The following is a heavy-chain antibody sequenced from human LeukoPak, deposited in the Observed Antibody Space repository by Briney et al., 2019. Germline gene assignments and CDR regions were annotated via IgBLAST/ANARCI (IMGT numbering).Heavy chain of an antibody. CDR2: IYYSGST. Sequence: PSETLSLTCTVSGGSISSGDYYWSWLRQPPGTGLEWIGYIYYSGSTYYNPSLKSRVTISVDTSKNQFSLKLTSVTAADSAVYYCARHGRKGEYSCFDSWGQGTLVTVSS. CDR1: GGSISSGDYY. V-gene: IGHV4-30-4*01. CDR3: ARHGRKGEYSCFDS. J-gene: IGHJ5*01. D-gene: IGHD1-26*01.